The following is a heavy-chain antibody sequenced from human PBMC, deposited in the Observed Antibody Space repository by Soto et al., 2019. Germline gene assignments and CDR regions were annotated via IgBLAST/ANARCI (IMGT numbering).Heavy chain of an antibody. CDR3: TRVGGSVSGMDV. Sequence: GGSLRLSCAASGFTFSSYWMLWVRQAPGKGLVWVSRINSDGSTTSYADSVKGRFTISRDNAKNTLYLQMNSLRAEDTAVYYCTRVGGSVSGMDVWGQGTTVTVSS. CDR1: GFTFSSYW. J-gene: IGHJ6*02. D-gene: IGHD1-26*01. V-gene: IGHV3-74*01. CDR2: INSDGSTT.